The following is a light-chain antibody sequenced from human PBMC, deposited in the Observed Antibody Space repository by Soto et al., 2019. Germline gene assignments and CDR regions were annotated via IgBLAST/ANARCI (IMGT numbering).Light chain of an antibody. J-gene: IGKJ2*01. CDR3: QQYDNSPRYT. V-gene: IGKV3-20*01. CDR2: GTS. CDR1: QSVSSN. Sequence: EIVMTQSPATLSVSPGERATLSCRASQSVSSNFAWYQQKPGQAPRLLIYGTSSRATGIPDRFSGSGSGTDFTLTISRLEPEDFAVYYCQQYDNSPRYTFGQGTKVDIK.